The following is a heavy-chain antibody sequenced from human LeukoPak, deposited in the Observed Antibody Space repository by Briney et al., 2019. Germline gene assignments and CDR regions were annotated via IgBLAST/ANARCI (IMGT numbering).Heavy chain of an antibody. J-gene: IGHJ4*02. V-gene: IGHV4-61*01. D-gene: IGHD3-22*01. CDR3: ARDPSGYFNY. CDR1: GGSVSSGSYY. CDR2: IYDSGST. Sequence: SETLSLTCTVSGGSVSSGSYYWSWIRQPPGKGLEWIGYIYDSGSTNYSPSLKSRVTISVDTSKNQFSLKLSSVTAADTAVYYCARDPSGYFNYWGQRTLVTVSS.